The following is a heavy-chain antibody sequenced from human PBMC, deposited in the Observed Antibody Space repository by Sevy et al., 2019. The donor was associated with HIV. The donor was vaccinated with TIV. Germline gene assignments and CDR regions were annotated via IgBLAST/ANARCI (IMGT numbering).Heavy chain of an antibody. CDR1: GFTVSSNY. D-gene: IGHD6-13*01. Sequence: GGSLRLSCAASGFTVSSNYMSWVRQAPGKGLEWVSVIYSGGSTYYADSVKGRFTISRDNAKNSLYLQMNSLRAEDTAVYYCARDPRTAAAGTRYFDYWGQGTLVTVSS. CDR2: IYSGGST. CDR3: ARDPRTAAAGTRYFDY. J-gene: IGHJ4*02. V-gene: IGHV3-53*01.